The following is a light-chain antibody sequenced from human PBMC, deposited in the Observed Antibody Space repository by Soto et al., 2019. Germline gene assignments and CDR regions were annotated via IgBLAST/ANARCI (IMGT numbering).Light chain of an antibody. CDR2: GAS. Sequence: EIVFTQSPSTLSLSPGERATLSCRASQSVSSSYLGWYQQKPGQAPRLLIYGASSRATGIPDRFSGSGSGTDFTLTISRLEPEDFAVYYCQQYSSWTFGQGTKVDIK. V-gene: IGKV3-20*01. CDR1: QSVSSSY. CDR3: QQYSSWT. J-gene: IGKJ1*01.